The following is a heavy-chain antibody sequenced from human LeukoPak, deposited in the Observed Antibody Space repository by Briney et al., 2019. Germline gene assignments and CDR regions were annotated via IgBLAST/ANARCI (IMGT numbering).Heavy chain of an antibody. CDR1: GFTFSSYA. CDR3: ARDSSRCSSASCYSPKSY. V-gene: IGHV3-30-3*01. CDR2: ISYDGSNK. Sequence: GPLRLSCAASGFTFSSYAMHWVRQAPGKGLEWVAVISYDGSNKYYADSVKGRFTISRDNSKNTLYLQMNSLRVEDTAVYYCARDSSRCSSASCYSPKSYWGQGTLVTVSS. J-gene: IGHJ4*02. D-gene: IGHD2-2*02.